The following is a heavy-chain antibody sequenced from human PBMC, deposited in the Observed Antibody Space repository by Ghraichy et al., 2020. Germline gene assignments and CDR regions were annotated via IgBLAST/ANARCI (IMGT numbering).Heavy chain of an antibody. V-gene: IGHV4-59*01. Sequence: GSLRLSCAVSGGSTSGYYWSWIRQPPGKGLEWIGYIYYSGSTNYNPSLKSRVTISVDKSENQLSLNLTSVSPADTAVYYCARGFCSGGTCYFGWFDPWGQGTLVTVSS. CDR2: IYYSGST. CDR3: ARGFCSGGTCYFGWFDP. CDR1: GGSTSGYY. D-gene: IGHD2-15*01. J-gene: IGHJ5*02.